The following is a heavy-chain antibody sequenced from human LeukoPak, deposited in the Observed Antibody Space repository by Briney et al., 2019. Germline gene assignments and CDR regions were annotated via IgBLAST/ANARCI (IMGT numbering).Heavy chain of an antibody. D-gene: IGHD3-22*01. Sequence: ASVKVSCKASGYTFTSYGISWVRQAPGQGLEWMGWISAYNGNTNYAQKLQGRVTMTTDTSTSTAYMELRSLRSDDTAVYYCARDHVPHYYDSSGYFVPDYWGQGTLVTVSS. CDR1: GYTFTSYG. J-gene: IGHJ4*02. CDR3: ARDHVPHYYDSSGYFVPDY. V-gene: IGHV1-18*01. CDR2: ISAYNGNT.